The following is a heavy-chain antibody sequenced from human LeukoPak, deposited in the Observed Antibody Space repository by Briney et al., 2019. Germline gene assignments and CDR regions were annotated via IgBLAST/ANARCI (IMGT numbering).Heavy chain of an antibody. CDR1: GFTFSSYS. J-gene: IGHJ4*02. V-gene: IGHV3-21*04. D-gene: IGHD5-24*01. CDR2: ISSGSSYI. CDR3: AKGGWLQLLGNFDY. Sequence: PGGSLRLSCAASGFTFSSYSMNWVRQAPGKGLEWVSSISSGSSYIYYADSVKGRFTISRDNSKNTLYLQMNSLRAEDTAVYYCAKGGWLQLLGNFDYWGQGTLVTVSS.